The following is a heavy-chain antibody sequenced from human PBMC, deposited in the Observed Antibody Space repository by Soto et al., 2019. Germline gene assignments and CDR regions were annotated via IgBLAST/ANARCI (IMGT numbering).Heavy chain of an antibody. D-gene: IGHD2-15*01. CDR1: GGSFSGYY. V-gene: IGHV4-34*01. CDR2: INHSGST. J-gene: IGHJ4*02. Sequence: SETLSLTCAVYGGSFSGYYWSWIRQPPGKGLEWIGEINHSGSTNYNPSLKSRVTISVDTSKNQFSLKLSSVTAADTAVYYCARASPAVVVAAIWGQGTLVTVS. CDR3: ARASPAVVVAAI.